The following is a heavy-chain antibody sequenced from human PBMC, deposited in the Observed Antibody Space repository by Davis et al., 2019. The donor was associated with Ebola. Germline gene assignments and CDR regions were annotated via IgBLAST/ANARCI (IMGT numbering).Heavy chain of an antibody. J-gene: IGHJ4*02. CDR3: ARDRLTYYYDSSGYYSTRYYFDY. V-gene: IGHV4-30-4*01. CDR2: IYYSGST. CDR1: GGSISSGDYY. Sequence: SETLSLTCTVSGGSISSGDYYWSWIRQPPGKGLEWIGYIYYSGSTYYNPSLKSRVTISVDTSKNQFSLKLSSVTAADTAVYYCARDRLTYYYDSSGYYSTRYYFDYWGQGTLVTVSS. D-gene: IGHD3-22*01.